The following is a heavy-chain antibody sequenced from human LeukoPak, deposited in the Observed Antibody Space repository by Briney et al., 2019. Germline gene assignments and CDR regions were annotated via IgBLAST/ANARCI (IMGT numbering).Heavy chain of an antibody. Sequence: PGGSLRLSCAASGFTFSSYAMSWVRQAPGKGLDWVSAISGSGGSTYYADSVKGRFTISRENSKNTLYLQMNSLRAEDTAVYYCAKSDTAMATGYFDYWGQGTLVTVSS. CDR1: GFTFSSYA. J-gene: IGHJ4*02. V-gene: IGHV3-23*01. CDR2: ISGSGGST. CDR3: AKSDTAMATGYFDY. D-gene: IGHD5-18*01.